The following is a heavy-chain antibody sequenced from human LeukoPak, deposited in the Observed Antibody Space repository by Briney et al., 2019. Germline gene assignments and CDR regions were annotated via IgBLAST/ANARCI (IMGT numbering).Heavy chain of an antibody. CDR1: GYTFTGYY. Sequence: GXSVKVSCKASGYTFTGYYMHWVRQAPGQGLEWMGRINPNSGGTNYAQKFQGRVTMTRDTSISTAYMELSRLRSDGTAVYYCATMPPRFKVVTAIHGYWGQGTLVTVSS. CDR2: INPNSGGT. V-gene: IGHV1-2*06. D-gene: IGHD2-21*02. J-gene: IGHJ4*02. CDR3: ATMPPRFKVVTAIHGY.